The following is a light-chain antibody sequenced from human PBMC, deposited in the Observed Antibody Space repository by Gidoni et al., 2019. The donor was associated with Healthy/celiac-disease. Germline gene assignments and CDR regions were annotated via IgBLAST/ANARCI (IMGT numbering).Light chain of an antibody. CDR2: DAS. Sequence: IVLTQSPATLSLSPGERATLSCRASQSVSSYLAWYQQKPGQAPRLLIYDASNRATGIPARFSGSWSDTDFTLTISILDPEDFAVYYCHQRSNWPPVGITFGQGTRLEIK. J-gene: IGKJ5*01. CDR1: QSVSSY. V-gene: IGKV3-11*01. CDR3: HQRSNWPPVGIT.